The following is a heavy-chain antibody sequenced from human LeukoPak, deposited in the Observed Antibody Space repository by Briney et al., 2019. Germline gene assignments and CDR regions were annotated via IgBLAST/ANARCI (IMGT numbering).Heavy chain of an antibody. CDR1: GYTFTGYY. J-gene: IGHJ5*02. CDR3: ASIAAGRDNNWFDP. CDR2: INPNSGGT. V-gene: IGHV1-2*02. D-gene: IGHD6-6*01. Sequence: ASVKVSCKASGYTFTGYYMHWVRQAPGQGLEWMGWINPNSGGTNYAQKFQGRVTMTRDTSISTAYMELSRLRSDDTAVYYCASIAAGRDNNWFDPWGQGTLVTVSS.